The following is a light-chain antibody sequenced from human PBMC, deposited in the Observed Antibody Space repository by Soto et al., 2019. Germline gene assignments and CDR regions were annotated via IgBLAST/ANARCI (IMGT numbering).Light chain of an antibody. CDR3: VQFSHFPRT. CDR2: QVS. J-gene: IGKJ1*01. Sequence: DIVLTQTPRSSPVTLGQPASISCRSSQSLVYRDGNTYLSWLQQRPGQPPRLLIYQVSNRFSGGPDRFSGSGAGTDFTLKISRVEAEDVAIYYCVQFSHFPRTIGQGTKVEIK. V-gene: IGKV2-24*01. CDR1: QSLVYRDGNTY.